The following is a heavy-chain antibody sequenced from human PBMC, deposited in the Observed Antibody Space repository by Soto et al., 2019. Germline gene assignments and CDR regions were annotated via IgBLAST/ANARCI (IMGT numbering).Heavy chain of an antibody. Sequence: SVKVSCKASGVTFSSYAISWVRQAPGQGLEWMGGIIPIFGTANYAQKFQGRVTITADESTSTAYMELSSLRSEDTAVYYCASSGGSCYSKLCWFDPWGQGTLVTVSS. CDR1: GVTFSSYA. V-gene: IGHV1-69*13. J-gene: IGHJ5*02. CDR2: IIPIFGTA. D-gene: IGHD2-15*01. CDR3: ASSGGSCYSKLCWFDP.